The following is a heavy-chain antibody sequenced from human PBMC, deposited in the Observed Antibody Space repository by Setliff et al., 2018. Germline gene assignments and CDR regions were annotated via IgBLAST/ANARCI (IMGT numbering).Heavy chain of an antibody. D-gene: IGHD3-3*01. J-gene: IGHJ5*02. CDR2: TSHSGDP. V-gene: IGHV4-34*01. Sequence: SETLSLTCAVYGGSFSGYHWSWIRQPPGKGLEWIGETSHSGDPNYNPSLKSRVTIPLDTSKNQFSLKLTSVTAADTAVYYCARAPQYSNFWYALSWFDPWGQGTLVTVSS. CDR1: GGSFSGYH. CDR3: ARAPQYSNFWYALSWFDP.